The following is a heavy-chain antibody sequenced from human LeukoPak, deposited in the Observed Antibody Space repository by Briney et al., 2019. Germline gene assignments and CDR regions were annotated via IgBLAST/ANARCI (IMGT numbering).Heavy chain of an antibody. Sequence: GESLKISCKGSGYSFTSYWIVWVRQMPGKGLEWMGIIYPGDSDTRYSPSFQGQVTISADKSISTAYLQWSSLKASDTAMYYCARLPNYYDSSGYYPNWFDPWGQGTLVTVSS. J-gene: IGHJ5*02. V-gene: IGHV5-51*01. CDR3: ARLPNYYDSSGYYPNWFDP. CDR1: GYSFTSYW. CDR2: IYPGDSDT. D-gene: IGHD3-22*01.